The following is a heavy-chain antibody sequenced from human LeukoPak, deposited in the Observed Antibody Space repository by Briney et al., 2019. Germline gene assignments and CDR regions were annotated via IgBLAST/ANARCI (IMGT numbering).Heavy chain of an antibody. Sequence: GGSLRLSCAASGFTFSSYAMHWVRQAPGKGLEWVAVISYDGSNKYYADSVKGRFTISRDNSKNTLYLQMNSLRAKDTAVYYCARDMYYGSGTPMQYGMDVWGQGTTVTVSS. D-gene: IGHD3-10*01. J-gene: IGHJ6*02. CDR1: GFTFSSYA. V-gene: IGHV3-30-3*01. CDR2: ISYDGSNK. CDR3: ARDMYYGSGTPMQYGMDV.